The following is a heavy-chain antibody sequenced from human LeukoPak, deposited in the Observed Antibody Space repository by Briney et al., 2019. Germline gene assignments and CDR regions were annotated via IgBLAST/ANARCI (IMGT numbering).Heavy chain of an antibody. D-gene: IGHD3-9*01. CDR1: GFTFSDYA. Sequence: GGSLRLSCTASGFTFSDYAMSWFRQAPGKGLEWVSFIRNKAYGGTAEYAASVKGRFTISRDDSDTIAYLQMNSLKTKDTAVYYCTREKRYFDWFQADYWGQGTLVTVSS. CDR2: IRNKAYGGTA. J-gene: IGHJ4*02. V-gene: IGHV3-49*03. CDR3: TREKRYFDWFQADY.